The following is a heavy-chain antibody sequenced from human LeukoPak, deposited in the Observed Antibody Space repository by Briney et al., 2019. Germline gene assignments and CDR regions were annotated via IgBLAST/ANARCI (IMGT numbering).Heavy chain of an antibody. CDR2: ISSSSSTI. D-gene: IGHD4-17*01. J-gene: IGHJ4*02. Sequence: LPGGSLRLSCAASGFTFSDHHMDWVRQAPGKGLEWVSYISSSSSTIYYADSVKGRFTISRDNAKNSLYLQMNSLRAEDTAVYYCAREDGDYVWGYWGQGTLVTVSS. CDR1: GFTFSDHH. V-gene: IGHV3-48*01. CDR3: AREDGDYVWGY.